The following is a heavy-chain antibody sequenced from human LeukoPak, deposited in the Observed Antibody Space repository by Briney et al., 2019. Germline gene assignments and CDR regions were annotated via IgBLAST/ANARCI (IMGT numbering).Heavy chain of an antibody. CDR1: GGSGGSISSSNY. CDR3: ARPSIRAFDI. D-gene: IGHD6-6*01. Sequence: PSETLSLTCAVSGGSGGSISSSNYWSWVRQPPAKGLEWIGEIYHSGSTNYNPSLKSRVTISVDTSKNQFSLKLSSVTAADTAVYYCARPSIRAFDIWGQGTMVTVSS. V-gene: IGHV4-4*02. J-gene: IGHJ3*02. CDR2: IYHSGST.